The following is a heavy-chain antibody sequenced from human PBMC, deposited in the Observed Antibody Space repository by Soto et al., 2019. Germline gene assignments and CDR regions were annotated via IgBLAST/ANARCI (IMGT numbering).Heavy chain of an antibody. CDR3: AKHLSNGSPDY. CDR2: ISGGGGGT. Sequence: EVPLLESGGALVQPGGSLRLSCAASGFTFSSYAMSWVRQAPGKGLEWVSLISGGGGGTYYADSVKGRFTISRDNSKNTLYLQMNSLRAEDTAVFYCAKHLSNGSPDYWGQGTLVTVSS. D-gene: IGHD2-15*01. CDR1: GFTFSSYA. J-gene: IGHJ4*02. V-gene: IGHV3-23*01.